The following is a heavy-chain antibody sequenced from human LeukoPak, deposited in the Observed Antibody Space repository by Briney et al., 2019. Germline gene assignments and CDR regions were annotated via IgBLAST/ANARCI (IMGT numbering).Heavy chain of an antibody. J-gene: IGHJ4*02. CDR1: GGSISSYY. D-gene: IGHD6-19*01. CDR3: ARRAWYSSGWYYDY. V-gene: IGHV4-59*08. CDR2: IYYSGST. Sequence: SETLSLTCTVSGGSISSYYWSWIRQPPGKGLERIGYIYYSGSTNYNPSLKSRVTISVDTSKNQFSLKLSSVTAADTAVYYCARRAWYSSGWYYDYWGQGTLVTVSS.